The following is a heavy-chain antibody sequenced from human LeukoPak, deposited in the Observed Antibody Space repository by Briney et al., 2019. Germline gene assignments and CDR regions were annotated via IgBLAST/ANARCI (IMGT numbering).Heavy chain of an antibody. Sequence: SETLSLTCTVSGGSLSSYYWSWIRQPPGKGLEWIGYIYYSGSNNYNPSLRSRLSTSVNTTTNQFSLMLSSVTAAETAVCYCAGVSYDILTGYYIEPAYDWFYPWGQGTLVTVS. CDR1: GGSLSSYY. J-gene: IGHJ5*02. V-gene: IGHV4-59*08. D-gene: IGHD3-9*01. CDR3: AGVSYDILTGYYIEPAYDWFYP. CDR2: IYYSGSN.